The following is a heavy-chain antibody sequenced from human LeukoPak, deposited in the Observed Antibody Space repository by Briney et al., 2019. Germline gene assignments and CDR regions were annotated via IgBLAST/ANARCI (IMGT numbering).Heavy chain of an antibody. J-gene: IGHJ5*02. D-gene: IGHD3-10*01. CDR2: INPSGGST. CDR3: ARDSGIGRNLGLIWFDP. CDR1: GYTFTSYY. Sequence: ASVKVSCKASGYTFTSYYMHWVRQAPGQGLEWMGIINPSGGSTSYAQKFQGRVTMTRDMSTSTVYMELSSLRSEDTAVYYCARDSGIGRNLGLIWFDPWGQGTLVTVSS. V-gene: IGHV1-46*01.